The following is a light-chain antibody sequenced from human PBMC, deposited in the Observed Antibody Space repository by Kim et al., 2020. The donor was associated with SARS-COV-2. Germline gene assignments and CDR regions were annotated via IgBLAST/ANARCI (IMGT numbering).Light chain of an antibody. J-gene: IGKJ2*01. Sequence: DIQMTQSPSSLSASVGDRVTITCRASQSISSYLNWYQQKPGKAPKLLIYAAPSLQGGVPSRFSGSGSGTDFTLTISSLQPEDFATYYCQQSYTTPRTFGQGTKVDIK. CDR2: AAP. CDR3: QQSYTTPRT. V-gene: IGKV1-39*01. CDR1: QSISSY.